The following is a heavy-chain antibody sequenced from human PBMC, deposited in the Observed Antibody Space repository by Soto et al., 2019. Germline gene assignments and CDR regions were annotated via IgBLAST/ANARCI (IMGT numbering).Heavy chain of an antibody. CDR3: VRRVSGNYDY. Sequence: EVQLAESVGGMVQPGGSLRLSCVASGFTFSSYDMHWVRQAPGKGLEYVSSISSNGGTTYYGNSVKGRFTISRDNSKNPLYLQMGSLRDEDMAVYYCVRRVSGNYDYWGQGTLVTVSS. CDR2: ISSNGGTT. D-gene: IGHD1-7*01. CDR1: GFTFSSYD. J-gene: IGHJ4*02. V-gene: IGHV3-64*01.